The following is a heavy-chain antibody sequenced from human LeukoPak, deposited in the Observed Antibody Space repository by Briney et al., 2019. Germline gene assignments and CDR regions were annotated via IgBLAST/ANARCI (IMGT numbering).Heavy chain of an antibody. CDR2: INSDGSST. D-gene: IGHD5-24*01. CDR1: GFTFSSYW. CDR3: AKEMATIRAFDF. V-gene: IGHV3-74*01. Sequence: TGGSLRLSCAASGFTFSSYWMHWVRQAPGKGLVWVSRINSDGSSTSYADSVKGRFTISRDNAKNTLYLQMNSLRAEDTAVYYCAKEMATIRAFDFWGQGTMVTVSS. J-gene: IGHJ3*01.